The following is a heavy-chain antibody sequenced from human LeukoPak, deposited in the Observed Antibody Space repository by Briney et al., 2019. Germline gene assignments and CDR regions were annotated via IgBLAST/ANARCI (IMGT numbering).Heavy chain of an antibody. CDR1: GGSVSSGSYF. Sequence: PSETLSLTCSVTGGSVSSGSYFWGWIRQPPGKGLEWIGNINYLGSTAYNPSLKSRVTTSVDTSKHQFSLKLTSVTAADTAVYYCARLSKGRYFDYFFDYWGQGTLVTVSS. CDR2: INYLGST. D-gene: IGHD3-9*01. CDR3: ARLSKGRYFDYFFDY. J-gene: IGHJ4*02. V-gene: IGHV4-39*01.